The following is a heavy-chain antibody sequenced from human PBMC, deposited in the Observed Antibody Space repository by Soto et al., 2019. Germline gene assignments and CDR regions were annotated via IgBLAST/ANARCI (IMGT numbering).Heavy chain of an antibody. D-gene: IGHD6-19*01. V-gene: IGHV3-53*01. Sequence: GGSLRLSCAVSGFTVTINYMSWVRQAPGKGLEWVSVIYSGGTIYYADSVKGRFTISRDNAKNSLYLQMNSLRAEDTAVYYCARDRGAVTGQYFDYWGQGALVTVSS. CDR2: IYSGGTI. CDR3: ARDRGAVTGQYFDY. J-gene: IGHJ4*02. CDR1: GFTVTINY.